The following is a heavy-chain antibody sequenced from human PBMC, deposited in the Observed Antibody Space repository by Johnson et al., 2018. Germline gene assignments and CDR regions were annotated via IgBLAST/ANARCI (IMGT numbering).Heavy chain of an antibody. Sequence: VQLVESGAEVKXPGSSXKVXCKASGGTFRSYAISWVRPAPGQGLEWMGGIIPIFGTANYAQKVQGQVPITADEPTSTSYMELSSLRSEGTAVYYRARVPTSYYGGNSDYYYYGMDVWGQGTTVTVSS. CDR2: IIPIFGTA. J-gene: IGHJ6*02. CDR3: ARVPTSYYGGNSDYYYYGMDV. D-gene: IGHD4-23*01. CDR1: GGTFRSYA. V-gene: IGHV1-69*01.